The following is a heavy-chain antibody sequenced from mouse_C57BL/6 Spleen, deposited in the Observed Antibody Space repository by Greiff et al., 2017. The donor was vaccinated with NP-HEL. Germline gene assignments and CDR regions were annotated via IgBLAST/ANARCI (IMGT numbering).Heavy chain of an antibody. CDR2: IHPNSGST. CDR3: ARGYYGSSCFDY. J-gene: IGHJ2*01. Sequence: QVQLQQPGAELVKPGASVKLSCKASGYTFTSYWMHWVKQRPGQGLEWIGMIHPNSGSTNYNEKFKSKATLTVDKSSSTAYMQLSSLTSEDSAVYYCARGYYGSSCFDYWGQGTTLTVSS. CDR1: GYTFTSYW. V-gene: IGHV1-64*01. D-gene: IGHD1-1*01.